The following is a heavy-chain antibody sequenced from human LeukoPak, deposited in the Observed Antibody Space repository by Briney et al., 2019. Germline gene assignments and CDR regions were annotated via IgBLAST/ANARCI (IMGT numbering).Heavy chain of an antibody. V-gene: IGHV1-24*01. J-gene: IGHJ4*02. CDR3: ATDQGAYYDFWSGYYI. CDR1: GYTLTELS. Sequence: ASVKVSCKVSGYTLTELSMHWVRQAPGKGLEWMGGFDPEDGETIYAQKFQGKVTMTEDTSTDTAYMELSSLRSVDTAVYYCATDQGAYYDFWSGYYIWGQGTLVTVSS. D-gene: IGHD3-3*01. CDR2: FDPEDGET.